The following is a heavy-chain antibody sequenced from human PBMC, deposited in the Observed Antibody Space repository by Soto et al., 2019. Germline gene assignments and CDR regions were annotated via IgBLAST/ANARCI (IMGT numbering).Heavy chain of an antibody. CDR3: ARGVSNSGAYYTGPSAYDL. CDR1: GGTFNGYG. Sequence: QVQLVQSGAVVKKPGSSVEVSCKASGGTFNGYGISWVRQAPGQGLEWMGGTVPVFDTSKYAPRLQGRVTITAEKSTSTAYMELSSVRSEDTAIYFCARGVSNSGAYYTGPSAYDLWGQGTLVIVSS. V-gene: IGHV1-69*06. CDR2: TVPVFDTS. D-gene: IGHD3-10*01. J-gene: IGHJ3*01.